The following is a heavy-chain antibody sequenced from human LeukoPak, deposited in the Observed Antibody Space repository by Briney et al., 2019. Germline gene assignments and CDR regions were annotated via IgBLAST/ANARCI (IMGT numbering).Heavy chain of an antibody. J-gene: IGHJ4*02. CDR3: ARRTVSYFDY. CDR1: GGSISRSSHY. V-gene: IGHV4-39*01. D-gene: IGHD4-17*01. CDR2: IYYSGST. Sequence: SETLSLTCNVSGGSISRSSHYWGWIHQPPGKRLEWIGSIYYSGSTYYNPSLKSRVTISVDTSKNQFSLKLSSVTAADTAVYYCARRTVSYFDYWGQGTLVTVSS.